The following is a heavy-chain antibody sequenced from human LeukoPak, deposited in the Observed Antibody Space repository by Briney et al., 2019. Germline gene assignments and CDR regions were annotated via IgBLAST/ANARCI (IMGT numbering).Heavy chain of an antibody. CDR3: ARGISSGGSCYFPN. Sequence: GGSLRLSCAASGFTVSSNYMSWVRQAPGKGLEWVSVIYSGGSTYYADSVKGRFTISRDNSKNTLYLQMNSLRAEDTAVYYCARGISSGGSCYFPNWGQGTLVTVSS. CDR1: GFTVSSNY. D-gene: IGHD2-15*01. CDR2: IYSGGST. V-gene: IGHV3-53*01. J-gene: IGHJ4*02.